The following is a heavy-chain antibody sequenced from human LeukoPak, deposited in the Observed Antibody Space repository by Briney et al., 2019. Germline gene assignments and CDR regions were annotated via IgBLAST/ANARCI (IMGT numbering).Heavy chain of an antibody. J-gene: IGHJ4*02. CDR2: INHSGST. Sequence: PSETLSLTCTVSGGSISSSSYYWSWIRQPPGKGLEWIGEINHSGSTNYNPSLKSRVTISVDTSKNQFSLKLSSVTAADTAVYYCAILVVSSRAFDYWGQGTLVTVSS. V-gene: IGHV4-39*07. CDR3: AILVVSSRAFDY. D-gene: IGHD2-8*02. CDR1: GGSISSSSYY.